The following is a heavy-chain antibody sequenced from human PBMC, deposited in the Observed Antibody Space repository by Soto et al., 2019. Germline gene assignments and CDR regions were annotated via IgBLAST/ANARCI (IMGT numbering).Heavy chain of an antibody. CDR3: AKGVGVVITYYIDY. Sequence: GGSLRLSCAASGFTFSSYGMHWVRQAPGKGLEWVAVIWYTGSNKYYADSVKGRFTISRDNSKNTLYLQMNNLRVEDTAVYYCAKGVGVVITYYIDYWGQGTLVTVSS. D-gene: IGHD3-3*01. CDR1: GFTFSSYG. CDR2: IWYTGSNK. V-gene: IGHV3-33*06. J-gene: IGHJ4*02.